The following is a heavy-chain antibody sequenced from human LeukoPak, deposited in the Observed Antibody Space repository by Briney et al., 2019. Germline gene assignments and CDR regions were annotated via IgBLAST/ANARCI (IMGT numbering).Heavy chain of an antibody. D-gene: IGHD6-19*01. V-gene: IGHV3-23*01. CDR1: GFTFSNYA. Sequence: PGGSLRLSCATSGFTFSNYAMSWVRQAPGKGLEWVSSVTGSGTSTYVTDSVKDRFTISRDNSKNTLYLQMSSLRAEDTALYYCARGQWLVTSSFDSWGQGTLVTVSS. J-gene: IGHJ4*02. CDR3: ARGQWLVTSSFDS. CDR2: VTGSGTST.